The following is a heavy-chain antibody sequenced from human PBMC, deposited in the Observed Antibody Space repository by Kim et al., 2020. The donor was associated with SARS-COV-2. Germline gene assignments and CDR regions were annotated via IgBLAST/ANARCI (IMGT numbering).Heavy chain of an antibody. CDR1: GGSLSDYY. CDR2: ISHSGTT. J-gene: IGHJ1*01. D-gene: IGHD3-9*01. CDR3: TRKGDYFVT. V-gene: IGHV4-34*01. Sequence: SETLSLTCAVYGGSLSDYYWSWIRQTPEKGLEWIGEISHSGTTNYNPSLASRVAFSIDTSKSQFSLTVTSVTAADTAVYYCTRKGDYFVTWSQGTLVTVS.